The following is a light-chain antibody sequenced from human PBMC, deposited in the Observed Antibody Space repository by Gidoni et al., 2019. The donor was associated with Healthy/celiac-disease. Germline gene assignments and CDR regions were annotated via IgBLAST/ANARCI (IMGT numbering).Light chain of an antibody. Sequence: EIVLTQSPATLSSSQWESATLSCRASQSISSYFAWYQQKPGQAPRLLIFDASNRATGIPARFSGSGSGTDFTLTISSLEPEDFAVYYCQQRSNWPFTFGQGTRLEIK. CDR1: QSISSY. CDR3: QQRSNWPFT. CDR2: DAS. J-gene: IGKJ5*01. V-gene: IGKV3-11*01.